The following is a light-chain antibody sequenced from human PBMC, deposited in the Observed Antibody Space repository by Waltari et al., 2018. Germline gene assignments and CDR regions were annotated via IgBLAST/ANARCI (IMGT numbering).Light chain of an antibody. V-gene: IGLV2-14*01. J-gene: IGLJ2*01. CDR2: EVS. Sequence: QSALTQPASVSGSPGQSITISCTGTSSDVGIYRFVSWYQQHPGKAPKLMIYEVSNRPPGVSNRFSGSQSGNTASLTISGLQAEDEADYYCSSYTTSTSYVVFGGGTKLTVL. CDR3: SSYTTSTSYVV. CDR1: SSDVGIYRF.